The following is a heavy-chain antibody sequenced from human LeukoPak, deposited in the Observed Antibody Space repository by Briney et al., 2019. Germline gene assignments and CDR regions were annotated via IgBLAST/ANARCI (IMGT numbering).Heavy chain of an antibody. CDR1: GFSFSNAW. D-gene: IGHD3-22*01. J-gene: IGHJ4*02. Sequence: GGSLRLSCAASGFSFSNAWMSWVRQAPGKGLEWVGCIKSKTDGGTTDYAAPVKGRFTISRDDSKNTLYLQMNSLKTEDTAVYYCTTIGTYYYDSSGYYYPYFFDYWGQGTLVTVSS. CDR3: TTIGTYYYDSSGYYYPYFFDY. V-gene: IGHV3-15*01. CDR2: IKSKTDGGTT.